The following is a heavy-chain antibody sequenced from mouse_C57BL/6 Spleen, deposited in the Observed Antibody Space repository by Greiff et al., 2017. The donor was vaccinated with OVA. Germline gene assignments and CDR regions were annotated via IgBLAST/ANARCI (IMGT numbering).Heavy chain of an antibody. V-gene: IGHV5-16*01. CDR1: GFTFSDYY. Sequence: EVKVVESEGGLVQPGSSMKLSCTASGFTFSDYYMAWVRQVPEKGLEWVANINYDGSSTYYLDSLKSRFIISRDNAKNILYLQMSSLKSEDKATYYCARSKPHFDYWGQGTTLTVSS. CDR2: INYDGSST. J-gene: IGHJ2*01. CDR3: ARSKPHFDY.